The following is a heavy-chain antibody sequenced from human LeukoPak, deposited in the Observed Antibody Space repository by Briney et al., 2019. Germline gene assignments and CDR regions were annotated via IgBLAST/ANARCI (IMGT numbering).Heavy chain of an antibody. CDR1: GYTFTSYD. Sequence: ASVKVSCKASGYTFTSYDINWVRQATGQGLEWMGWMNPNSGNTGYAQKFQGRVTITRNTSISTAYMELSSLRSEDTAMYYCARTAVSIVATRQSAYYFDYWGQGTLVTVSS. J-gene: IGHJ4*02. CDR2: MNPNSGNT. D-gene: IGHD5-12*01. V-gene: IGHV1-8*03. CDR3: ARTAVSIVATRQSAYYFDY.